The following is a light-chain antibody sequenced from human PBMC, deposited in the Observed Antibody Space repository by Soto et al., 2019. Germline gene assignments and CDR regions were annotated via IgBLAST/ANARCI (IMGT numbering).Light chain of an antibody. CDR1: QRISSD. CDR2: GAS. V-gene: IGKV3-15*01. J-gene: IGKJ1*01. Sequence: IVMTQSPATLSVSPGERATLSCRASQRISSDLAWYQQKPGQAPRLLIYGASTRATGIPARFSGSGSGTDFTLTISSLQSEDFALYYCQQYNDWPWTFGQGTKVDNK. CDR3: QQYNDWPWT.